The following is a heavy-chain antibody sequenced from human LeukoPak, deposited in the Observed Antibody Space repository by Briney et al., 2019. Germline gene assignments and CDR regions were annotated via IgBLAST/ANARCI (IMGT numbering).Heavy chain of an antibody. CDR1: GGSISSGSYY. Sequence: MTSETLSLTCTVSGGSISSGSYYWSWIRQPAGKGLEWIGRIYTSGSTNYNPSLKSRVTISVDTSKNQFSLKLSSVTAADTAVYYCARVWASVRGVIIIPFDYWGQGTLVTVSS. D-gene: IGHD3-10*02. V-gene: IGHV4-61*02. CDR2: IYTSGST. CDR3: ARVWASVRGVIIIPFDY. J-gene: IGHJ4*02.